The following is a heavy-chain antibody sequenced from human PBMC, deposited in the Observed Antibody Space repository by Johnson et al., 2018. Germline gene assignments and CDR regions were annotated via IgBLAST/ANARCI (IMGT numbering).Heavy chain of an antibody. CDR2: ISWDGGST. V-gene: IGHV3-43D*04. D-gene: IGHD3-10*01. CDR3: AKVEWYGVDV. CDR1: GFTFDDYG. J-gene: IGHJ3*01. Sequence: VQLVESGGGVVRPGGSLRLSCAASGFTFDDYGLSWVRPAPGKGLEWVSLISWDGGSTYYADSVKGRFTISRDKSKNSMYLQMNSLRAEDTALYYCAKVEWYGVDVWGQGTVVTVSS.